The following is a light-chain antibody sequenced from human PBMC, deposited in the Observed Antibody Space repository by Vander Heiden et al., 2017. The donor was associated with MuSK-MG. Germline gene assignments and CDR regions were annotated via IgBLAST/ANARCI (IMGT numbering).Light chain of an antibody. J-gene: IGKJ1*01. CDR3: QQDDSFPWT. Sequence: VIWMTQSPSLLSASTGDRVTISCQMSQGISSYLAWYQQKPGKAPELLIYAASTLQSGVPSRFSGSGSGTDFTLTISCLQSEDCATYYCQQDDSFPWTFGQGTKVEIK. V-gene: IGKV1D-8*01. CDR2: AAS. CDR1: QGISSY.